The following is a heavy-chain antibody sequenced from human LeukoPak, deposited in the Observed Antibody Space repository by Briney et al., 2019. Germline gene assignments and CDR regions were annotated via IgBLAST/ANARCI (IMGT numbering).Heavy chain of an antibody. CDR3: ARHPELYFFDY. D-gene: IGHD3-10*01. CDR2: ISYSGST. J-gene: IGHJ4*02. V-gene: IGHV4-59*08. CDR1: GAPISNYY. Sequence: SETLSLTCTVSGAPISNYYWSWIRQPPGKGLEWIGYISYSGSTNYNPSLKSRVTISADTSKNQVSLTLSSVTAADTAVYYCARHPELYFFDYWGQGTLVTVSS.